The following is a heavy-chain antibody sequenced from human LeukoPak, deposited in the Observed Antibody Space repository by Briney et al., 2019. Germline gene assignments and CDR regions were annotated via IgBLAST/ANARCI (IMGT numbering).Heavy chain of an antibody. J-gene: IGHJ3*02. D-gene: IGHD3-22*01. CDR2: IYYSGST. Sequence: SETMSLTCTVSGGSISSYHWSWIRQPPGKGLECIGYIYYSGSTNYNPSLKSRVTIPVDTSKNQFSLKLSSVTAADTAVYYCARASGITMIVVLNYDAFDIWGHGTMVTVSS. CDR3: ARASGITMIVVLNYDAFDI. CDR1: GGSISSYH. V-gene: IGHV4-59*01.